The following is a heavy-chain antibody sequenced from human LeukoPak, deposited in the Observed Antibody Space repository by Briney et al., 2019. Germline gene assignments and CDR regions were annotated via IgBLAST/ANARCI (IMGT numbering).Heavy chain of an antibody. CDR2: IYPGDSDT. CDR1: GYSFTSYW. V-gene: IGHV5-51*01. CDR3: ARRGGSYYFDYYYYMDV. D-gene: IGHD1-26*01. J-gene: IGHJ6*03. Sequence: GESLKISCKGSGYSFTSYWIGWVRQMPGKGLEWMGIIYPGDSDTRYSPSFQGQVTISADKSISTAYLQWSSLKASDTAMYYCARRGGSYYFDYYYYMDVWGKGTAVTVSS.